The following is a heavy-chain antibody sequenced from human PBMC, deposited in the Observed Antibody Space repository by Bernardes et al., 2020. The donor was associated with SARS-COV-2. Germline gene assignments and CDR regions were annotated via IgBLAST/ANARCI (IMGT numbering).Heavy chain of an antibody. V-gene: IGHV3-23*01. CDR3: AKRRVEWELLHYFDS. Sequence: GGSLRLSCEVSGFTFSSYTMNWFRQAPGKGLEWVSTITDSGDSTYYADSVKGRFTISRDNSKDRLYLQMNSLRAEDTAVYFCAKRRVEWELLHYFDSWGQGTLVTVSS. D-gene: IGHD1-26*01. CDR2: ITDSGDST. J-gene: IGHJ4*02. CDR1: GFTFSSYT.